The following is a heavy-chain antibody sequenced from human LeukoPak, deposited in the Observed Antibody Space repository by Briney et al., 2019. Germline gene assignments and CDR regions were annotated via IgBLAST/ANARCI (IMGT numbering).Heavy chain of an antibody. D-gene: IGHD6-13*01. J-gene: IGHJ4*02. CDR2: INHSGST. V-gene: IGHV4-34*01. CDR1: GGSFSDYY. CDR3: ARAQTTAATPYYFDY. Sequence: TSETLSLTCAVYGGSFSDYYWSWIRQPPGKALGWIGEINHSGSTNYNPSLKSRVTISVDTSKNQFSLRLSSLTAADAVVYYCARAQTTAATPYYFDYWGQGTLVTVSS.